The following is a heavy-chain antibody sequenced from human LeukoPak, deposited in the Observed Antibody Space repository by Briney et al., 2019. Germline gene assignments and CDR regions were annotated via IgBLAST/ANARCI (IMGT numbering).Heavy chain of an antibody. J-gene: IGHJ3*01. CDR2: INPKSGAT. Sequence: ASVKVSCKASGYTFDENHIHWVRQAPGQGPEWMGWINPKSGATDSAQQFQGRLTIARDTSIGTASMDLSGLRLDDTGTYYCARAGDESTGHYDSLHFWGQGTMVTVSS. D-gene: IGHD2-8*02. CDR3: ARAGDESTGHYDSLHF. CDR1: GYTFDENH. V-gene: IGHV1-2*02.